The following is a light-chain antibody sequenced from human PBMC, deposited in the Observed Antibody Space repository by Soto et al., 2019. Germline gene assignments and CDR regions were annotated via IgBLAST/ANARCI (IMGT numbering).Light chain of an antibody. CDR3: QKYHNRPLQYT. CDR1: QSVASN. Sequence: EIVMTQSPASLSVSPGDGATLSCRASQSVASNVAWYPQKPGQGPRLLIHGASTRAVGVPAGFSGSGSGKAFTHTISSLQSEDFAVYYCQKYHNRPLQYTCGQGTKLQIK. J-gene: IGKJ2*01. CDR2: GAS. V-gene: IGKV3-15*01.